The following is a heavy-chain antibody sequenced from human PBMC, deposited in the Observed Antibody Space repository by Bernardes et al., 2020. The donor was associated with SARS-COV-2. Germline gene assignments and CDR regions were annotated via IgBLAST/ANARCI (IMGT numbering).Heavy chain of an antibody. CDR2: TNQDGSEK. CDR3: ARVSSTYGMDV. D-gene: IGHD6-6*01. V-gene: IGHV3-7*03. Sequence: GGSLRLSFAASGFTFSTYWMSWVRQAPGKGLEWVANTNQDGSEKYHVDSVKGRFTISRDNAKNSLYLQMNSLRAEDTAVYYCARVSSTYGMDVWGQGTTVTVSS. J-gene: IGHJ6*02. CDR1: GFTFSTYW.